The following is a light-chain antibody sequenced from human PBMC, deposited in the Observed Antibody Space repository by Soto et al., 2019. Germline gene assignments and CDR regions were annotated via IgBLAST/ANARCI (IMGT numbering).Light chain of an antibody. CDR3: QLRTT. CDR1: ENVRTK. V-gene: IGKV3-15*01. Sequence: EIVMTQSPAILSVSPGEGATLSCRASENVRTKVGWYQQKAGQAPRLLIYGASTRATGIPDRFSGSESRTDFTLTISSLEPDDFAVYYCQLRTTFGQGTRLEI. J-gene: IGKJ5*01. CDR2: GAS.